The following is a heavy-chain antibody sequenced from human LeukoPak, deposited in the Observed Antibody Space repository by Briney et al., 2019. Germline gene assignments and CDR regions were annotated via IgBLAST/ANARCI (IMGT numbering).Heavy chain of an antibody. CDR2: ISSSSSYI. J-gene: IGHJ4*02. D-gene: IGHD3-22*01. CDR1: GFTFSSYS. V-gene: IGHV3-21*01. CDR3: ARDWGYYDSSGYSRDY. Sequence: KPGGSLRLSCAASGFTFSSYSMNWVRQAPGKGLEWVSSISSSSSYIYYADSVKGRFTISRDNAKNSLYLQMNSLRAEDTAEYYCARDWGYYDSSGYSRDYWGQGTLVTVSS.